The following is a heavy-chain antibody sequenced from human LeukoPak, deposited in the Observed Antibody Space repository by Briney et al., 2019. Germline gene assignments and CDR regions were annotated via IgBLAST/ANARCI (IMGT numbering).Heavy chain of an antibody. V-gene: IGHV4-39*07. CDR2: IYYSGST. CDR1: GGSISSSSYY. D-gene: IGHD2-21*02. Sequence: SETLSLTCTVSGGSISSSSYYWGWIRQPPGKGLEWIGSIYYSGSTYYNPSLKSRVTISVDTSKNQFSLKLSSVTAADTAVYYCASGIVVVTAIPPYFDYWGQGTLVTVSS. J-gene: IGHJ4*02. CDR3: ASGIVVVTAIPPYFDY.